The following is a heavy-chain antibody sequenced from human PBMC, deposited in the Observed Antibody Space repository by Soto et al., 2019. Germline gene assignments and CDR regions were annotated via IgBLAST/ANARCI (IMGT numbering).Heavy chain of an antibody. CDR2: INPNSGGT. Sequence: ASVKVSCKASGYTFTGYYMHWVRQAPGQGLEWMGWINPNSGGTNYAQKFQGWVTMTRDTSISTAYMELSRLRSDDTAVYYCARGAKNTIFGVDNWFDPWGQGTQVTVSS. V-gene: IGHV1-2*04. J-gene: IGHJ5*02. CDR3: ARGAKNTIFGVDNWFDP. D-gene: IGHD3-3*01. CDR1: GYTFTGYY.